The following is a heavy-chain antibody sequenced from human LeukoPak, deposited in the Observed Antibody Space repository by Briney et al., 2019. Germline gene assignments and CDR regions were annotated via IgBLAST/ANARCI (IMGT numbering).Heavy chain of an antibody. J-gene: IGHJ3*02. CDR1: GFTFSSYA. V-gene: IGHV3-23*01. CDR2: IGGSGGRT. CDR3: AKAGRFESSGYYDIGTDAFDI. D-gene: IGHD3-22*01. Sequence: GGSLRLSCAASGFTFSSYAMSWVRQAPGKGLEWVSVIGGSGGRTYYADSVKGRFTLYRDNSKTPLYLQMNSLRAEDTDVYYCAKAGRFESSGYYDIGTDAFDIWGQGTMVTVSS.